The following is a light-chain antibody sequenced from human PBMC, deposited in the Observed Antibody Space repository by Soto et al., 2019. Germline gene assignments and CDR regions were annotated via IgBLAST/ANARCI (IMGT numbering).Light chain of an antibody. CDR2: AAS. CDR1: QGISSY. Sequence: AIRMTQSPSSFSASTGDRVTITCRASQGISSYLDWYQQKPGKAPKLLIYAASTLQSGVPSRFSGSGCRTDFTLTVSCLQSEDFATYYCQQYYSYPLSFGPGTKMDIK. V-gene: IGKV1-8*01. CDR3: QQYYSYPLS. J-gene: IGKJ3*01.